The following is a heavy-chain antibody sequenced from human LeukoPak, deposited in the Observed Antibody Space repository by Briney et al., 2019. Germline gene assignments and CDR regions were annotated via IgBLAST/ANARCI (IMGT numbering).Heavy chain of an antibody. CDR1: GFTFSRSA. CDR3: ARGYYYDSGGYPIDY. Sequence: GGSLRLSCAGSGFTFSRSAMNWVRQAPGKGLEWVSAISGSGDATYYADSVKGRFTISRDNSKNTLYVKMNSLRAEDTALYSCARGYYYDSGGYPIDYWGQGALVTVSS. J-gene: IGHJ4*02. V-gene: IGHV3-23*01. D-gene: IGHD3-22*01. CDR2: ISGSGDAT.